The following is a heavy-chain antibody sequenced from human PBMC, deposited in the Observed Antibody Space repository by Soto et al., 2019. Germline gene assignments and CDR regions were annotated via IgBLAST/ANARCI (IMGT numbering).Heavy chain of an antibody. CDR3: ARVLNCGGDCYSGFDY. CDR1: GGSFSEYY. V-gene: IGHV4-34*01. Sequence: SETLSLSCAVYGGSFSEYYWTWIRQSPGKGLEWIGEIHHSGSTNYNPSLKSRVTISVDTSKNQFSLKLSSVTAADTAVYYCARVLNCGGDCYSGFDYWGQGTLVTVSS. CDR2: IHHSGST. J-gene: IGHJ4*02. D-gene: IGHD2-21*01.